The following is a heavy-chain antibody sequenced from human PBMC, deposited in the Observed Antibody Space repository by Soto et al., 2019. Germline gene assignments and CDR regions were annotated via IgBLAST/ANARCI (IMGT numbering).Heavy chain of an antibody. Sequence: ASVKVSCKVSGYTLTELSMHWVRQAPGKGLEWMGGFDPEDGETIYAQKFQGRVTMTEDTSTDTAYMELSSLRSEDTAVYYCATDTPFGVVIKSYYGMDVWGQGTTVNVSS. CDR1: GYTLTELS. V-gene: IGHV1-24*01. J-gene: IGHJ6*02. CDR2: FDPEDGET. CDR3: ATDTPFGVVIKSYYGMDV. D-gene: IGHD3-3*01.